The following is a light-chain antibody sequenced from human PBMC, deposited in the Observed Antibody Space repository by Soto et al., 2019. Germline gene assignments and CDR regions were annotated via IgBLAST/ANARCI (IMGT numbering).Light chain of an antibody. V-gene: IGKV3-20*01. J-gene: IGKJ2*01. Sequence: ELVLTQSPGTLSLSPGERATLSCRASQRMSSNYLAWYQQKPGQSPRLLIYGTSSRATGIPDRFSGSGSGTDFTLTISGPEPEDSAVYYCQQYGTLHPRYTFGQGTKLEIK. CDR2: GTS. CDR3: QQYGTLHPRYT. CDR1: QRMSSNY.